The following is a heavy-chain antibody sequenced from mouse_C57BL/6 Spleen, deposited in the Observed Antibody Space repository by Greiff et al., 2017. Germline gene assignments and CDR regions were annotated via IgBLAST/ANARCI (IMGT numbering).Heavy chain of an antibody. CDR2: IDPSDSET. J-gene: IGHJ2*01. CDR3: ARDGNCLDY. D-gene: IGHD2-1*01. Sequence: VQLQQPGAELVKPGASVKLSCKASGYTFTSYWMHWVKQRPIQGLEWIGNIDPSDSETHYNQKFKDKATLTVDKSSSTAYMQLSSLTSEDSAVYYCARDGNCLDYWGQGTTLTVSS. V-gene: IGHV1-52*01. CDR1: GYTFTSYW.